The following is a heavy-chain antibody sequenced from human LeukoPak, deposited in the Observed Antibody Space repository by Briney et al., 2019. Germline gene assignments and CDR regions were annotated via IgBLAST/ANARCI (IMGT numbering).Heavy chain of an antibody. CDR1: GFTFSSYG. Sequence: GRSLRLSCAASGFTFSSYGMHWVRQAPGKGLEWVAVIWCDGSNKYYADSVKGRFTISRDNSKNTLYLQMNSLRAEDTAVYYCAKDRGSYYAFDYWGQGTLVTVSS. V-gene: IGHV3-33*06. D-gene: IGHD1-26*01. J-gene: IGHJ4*02. CDR3: AKDRGSYYAFDY. CDR2: IWCDGSNK.